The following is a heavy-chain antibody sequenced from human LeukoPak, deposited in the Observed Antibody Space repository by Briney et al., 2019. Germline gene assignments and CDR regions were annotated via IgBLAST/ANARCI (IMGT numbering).Heavy chain of an antibody. Sequence: GGSLRLSCAASGFTFSDYYMSWIRQAPGKGLEWVSYISSSSSYTNYADSVKGRFTISRDNSKNTLYLQMNSLRAEDTAVYYCAKDLRKRLGELSPEDYWGQGTLVTVSS. CDR1: GFTFSDYY. V-gene: IGHV3-11*05. D-gene: IGHD3-16*02. CDR2: ISSSSSYT. CDR3: AKDLRKRLGELSPEDY. J-gene: IGHJ4*02.